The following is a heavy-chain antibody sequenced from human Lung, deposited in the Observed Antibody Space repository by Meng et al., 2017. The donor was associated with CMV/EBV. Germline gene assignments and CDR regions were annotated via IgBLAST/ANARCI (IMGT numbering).Heavy chain of an antibody. D-gene: IGHD1-26*01. J-gene: IGHJ4*02. V-gene: IGHV3-74*03. CDR1: GFTLRNYW. Sequence: GEAGGGLVQPGGSLRLSCAVSGFTLRNYWMHWVRQVPGKGLEWVSRIDIDGRDITYADSVRGRLTISRDTAKNTLYLEMNSLRVEDTAIYYCARGLEESLGWEMGYWGQGTLVTVSS. CDR3: ARGLEESLGWEMGY. CDR2: IDIDGRDI.